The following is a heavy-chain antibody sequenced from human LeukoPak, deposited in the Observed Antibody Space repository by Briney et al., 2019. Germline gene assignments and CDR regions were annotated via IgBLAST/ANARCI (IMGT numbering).Heavy chain of an antibody. CDR3: ASAMIGVPDDAFDI. CDR1: GGSFSGYY. V-gene: IGHV4-34*01. D-gene: IGHD3-22*01. Sequence: SETLSLTCAAYGGSFSGYYWSWIRQPPGKGLEWIGEINHSGGTNYNPSLKSRVTISVDTSKNQFSLKLSSVTAADTAVYYCASAMIGVPDDAFDIWGQGKMVTVSS. CDR2: INHSGGT. J-gene: IGHJ3*02.